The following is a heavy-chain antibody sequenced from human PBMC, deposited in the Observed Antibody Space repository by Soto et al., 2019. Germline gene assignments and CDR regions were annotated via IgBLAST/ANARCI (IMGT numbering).Heavy chain of an antibody. J-gene: IGHJ4*02. CDR1: GFTFSSCV. D-gene: IGHD6-13*01. Sequence: ESGGGLVQPGESLRLSCGASGFTFSSCVMSWVRQALGKGLEWVSCITDSGSGTYYADSVKGRFTISRDNSKNTMYLQMNNLRAEDTGVYYCAKGLINGRWYAADWGQGTLVTVSS. CDR2: ITDSGSGT. CDR3: AKGLINGRWYAAD. V-gene: IGHV3-23*01.